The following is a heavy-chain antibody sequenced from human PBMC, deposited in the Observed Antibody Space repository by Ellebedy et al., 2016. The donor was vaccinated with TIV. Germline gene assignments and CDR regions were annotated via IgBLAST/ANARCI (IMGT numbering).Heavy chain of an antibody. D-gene: IGHD2-15*01. CDR1: GYTFSGYG. J-gene: IGHJ6*02. V-gene: IGHV1-18*01. CDR2: ISAYNGNT. CDR3: ARAVGAATFDYYYGMDV. Sequence: ASVKVSCXASGYTFSGYGINWVRQAPGQGLEWMGWISAYNGNTNYTQKLQGRVTMTTDTSTSTAYMELRSLRSDDTAVYYCARAVGAATFDYYYGMDVWGQGTTVTVSS.